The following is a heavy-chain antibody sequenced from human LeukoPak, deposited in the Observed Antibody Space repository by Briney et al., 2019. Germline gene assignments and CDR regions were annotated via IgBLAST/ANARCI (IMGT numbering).Heavy chain of an antibody. Sequence: ASVKVSCKASGYTFTDHYIHWVRQAPGQGFEWMGWLNPSNNGANYAQKFRGRVAMTRDTSISTAYVELTSLTSDDTAVYYCATNAAALDYWGQGTLVIVSS. D-gene: IGHD6-25*01. CDR3: ATNAAALDY. CDR1: GYTFTDHY. V-gene: IGHV1-2*02. CDR2: LNPSNNGA. J-gene: IGHJ4*02.